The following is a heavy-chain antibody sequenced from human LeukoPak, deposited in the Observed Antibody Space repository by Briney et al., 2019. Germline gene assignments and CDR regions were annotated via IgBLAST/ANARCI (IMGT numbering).Heavy chain of an antibody. V-gene: IGHV1-18*01. Sequence: GASVKVSCKASGYSFNTYSVNWVRQAPGQGLEWMGWISAYNGNTNYAQKLQGRVTMTTDTSTSTAYMELRSLRSDDTAVYYCAREGTTGTQGMDVWGQGTTVTVSS. J-gene: IGHJ6*02. CDR2: ISAYNGNT. D-gene: IGHD1-1*01. CDR3: AREGTTGTQGMDV. CDR1: GYSFNTYS.